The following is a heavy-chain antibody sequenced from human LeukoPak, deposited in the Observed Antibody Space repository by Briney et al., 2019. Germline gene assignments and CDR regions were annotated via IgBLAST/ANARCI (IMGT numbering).Heavy chain of an antibody. CDR2: ISYGGSNK. CDR1: GFTFSSYV. J-gene: IGHJ6*02. CDR3: AKSGDYEYYYGMDV. Sequence: GGSLRLSCAAYGFTFSSYVMHWVRQAPGKGLEWVAVISYGGSNKYYADSVKGRSTISRDNSKNTLYLQMNSLRAEDTAVYYCAKSGDYEYYYGMDVWGQGTTVTVSS. V-gene: IGHV3-30*18. D-gene: IGHD3-22*01.